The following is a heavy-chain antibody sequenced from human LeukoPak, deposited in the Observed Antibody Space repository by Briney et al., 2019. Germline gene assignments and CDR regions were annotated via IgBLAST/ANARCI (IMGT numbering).Heavy chain of an antibody. CDR2: INPNSGGT. V-gene: IGHV1-2*02. CDR1: GYTFAGYY. D-gene: IGHD3-3*01. CDR3: ARYPIFGVVVVKGMDV. J-gene: IGHJ6*02. Sequence: ASVKVSCKASGYTFAGYYMHWVRQAPGQGLEWMGWINPNSGGTNYAQKFQGRVTMTRDTSISTAYMELSRLRSDDTAVYYCARYPIFGVVVVKGMDVWGQGTTVTVYS.